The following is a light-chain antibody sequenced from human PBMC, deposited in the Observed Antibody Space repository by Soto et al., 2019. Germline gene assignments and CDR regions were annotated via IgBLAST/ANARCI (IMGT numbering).Light chain of an antibody. CDR1: SSDVGGYNY. V-gene: IGLV2-14*01. Sequence: HSALTQPASVSGSPGQSISISCTGTSSDVGGYNYVSWYQQHPGKAPKLMIYEVSNRPSGVSNRFSGSKSDNTASLTISGLQAEDEDDYYCSSYTSFSINVFGTGTKVTV. CDR3: SSYTSFSINV. CDR2: EVS. J-gene: IGLJ1*01.